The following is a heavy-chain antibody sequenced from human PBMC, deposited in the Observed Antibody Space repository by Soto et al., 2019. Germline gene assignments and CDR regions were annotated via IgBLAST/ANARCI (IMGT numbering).Heavy chain of an antibody. D-gene: IGHD6-13*01. Sequence: QVQLVESGGGLVKPGGSLRLSCAASGFTFSDYYMSWIRQAPGKGLEWVSYISSSSSYTNYADSVKGRFTISRDNAKNSLYLQMNSLRAEDTAVYYCARMYSSSWYWFDPWGQGTLVTVSS. CDR1: GFTFSDYY. CDR3: ARMYSSSWYWFDP. J-gene: IGHJ5*02. CDR2: ISSSSSYT. V-gene: IGHV3-11*06.